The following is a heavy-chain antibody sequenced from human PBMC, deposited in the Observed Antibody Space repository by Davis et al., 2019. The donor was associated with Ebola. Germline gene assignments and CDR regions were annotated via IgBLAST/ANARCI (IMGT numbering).Heavy chain of an antibody. V-gene: IGHV3-30*03. Sequence: PGGSLRLSCAASGFTFTTYGMHWVRQAPGKGLEWVAVISSDGSEKYYADSVKSRFTISRDNSDNTVFLQMNSLGDEDTAVYYCAGEQWILRDTFDIWGQGTVVTVSS. CDR3: AGEQWILRDTFDI. CDR2: ISSDGSEK. J-gene: IGHJ3*02. D-gene: IGHD3-22*01. CDR1: GFTFTTYG.